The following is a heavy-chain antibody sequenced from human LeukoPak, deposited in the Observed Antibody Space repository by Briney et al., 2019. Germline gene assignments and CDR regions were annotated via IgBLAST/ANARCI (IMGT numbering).Heavy chain of an antibody. V-gene: IGHV3-23*01. CDR2: ISGTGDTT. CDR1: GFTFSSYA. CDR3: AKDGSITIFGVVISYFDY. D-gene: IGHD3-3*01. Sequence: GGSLRLSCAASGFTFSSYAMSWVRQAPGRGLEWVSSISGTGDTTYYADSVKGRFTISRDNSKNTLYLQMNSLRAEDTAVYYCAKDGSITIFGVVISYFDYWGQGTLVTVSS. J-gene: IGHJ4*02.